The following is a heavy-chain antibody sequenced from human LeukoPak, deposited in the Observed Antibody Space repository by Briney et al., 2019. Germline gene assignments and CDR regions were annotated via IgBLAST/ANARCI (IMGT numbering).Heavy chain of an antibody. J-gene: IGHJ4*02. CDR1: GGSIRSSDCY. D-gene: IGHD5-18*01. CDR2: IYYSGTT. CDR3: ARCSKLWLVRHYFDA. V-gene: IGHV4-39*07. Sequence: SETLSLTCSVPGGSIRSSDCYWGWIRQPPGKGREWIGSIYYSGTTYYNPSRKSRVSKSVNTSKNQLSMRLSSVTAAGPAGYLRARCSKLWLVRHYFDARGQGSLATVS.